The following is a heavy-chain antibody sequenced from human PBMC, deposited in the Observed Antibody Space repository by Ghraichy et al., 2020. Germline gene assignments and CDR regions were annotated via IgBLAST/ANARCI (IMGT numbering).Heavy chain of an antibody. CDR3: ARRVWYPSTIRKNWFDP. D-gene: IGHD3-3*01. CDR1: GYTFTSYD. J-gene: IGHJ5*02. V-gene: IGHV1-8*03. Sequence: ASVKVSCKASGYTFTSYDINWVRQATGQGLEWMGWMNPNSGNTGYAQKFQGRVTITRNTSISTAYMELSSLRSEDTAVYYCARRVWYPSTIRKNWFDPWGQGTLVTVSS. CDR2: MNPNSGNT.